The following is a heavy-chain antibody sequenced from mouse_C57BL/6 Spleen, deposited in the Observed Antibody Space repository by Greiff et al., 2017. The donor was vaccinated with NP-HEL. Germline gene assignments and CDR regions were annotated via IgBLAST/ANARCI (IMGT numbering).Heavy chain of an antibody. CDR3: ARRFYGSRGNYAMDY. D-gene: IGHD1-1*01. Sequence: QVQLQQSGPELVKPGASVKISCKASGYAFSSSWMNWVKQRPGKGLEWIGRIYPGDGDTNYNGKFKGKATLTADKSSSTAYMQLSSLASEDSAVYFCARRFYGSRGNYAMDYWGQGTSVTVSS. V-gene: IGHV1-82*01. CDR2: IYPGDGDT. J-gene: IGHJ4*01. CDR1: GYAFSSSW.